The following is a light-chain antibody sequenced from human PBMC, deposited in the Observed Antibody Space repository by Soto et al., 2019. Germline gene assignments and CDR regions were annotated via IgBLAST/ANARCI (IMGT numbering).Light chain of an antibody. Sequence: QSVLTQPPSASGTPGQRVTISCSGSSSKIGSNTVNWYQQLPGTAPKLLIYSNNQRPSGVPDRFSGSKSGTSASLAISGLQSEDEADYYCAAWDDSLNGLYVFGTGTKV. V-gene: IGLV1-44*01. CDR1: SSKIGSNT. CDR3: AAWDDSLNGLYV. J-gene: IGLJ1*01. CDR2: SNN.